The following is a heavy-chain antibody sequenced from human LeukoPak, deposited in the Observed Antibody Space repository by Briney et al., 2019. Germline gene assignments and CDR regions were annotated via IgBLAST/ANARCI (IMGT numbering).Heavy chain of an antibody. J-gene: IGHJ4*02. D-gene: IGHD5-18*01. V-gene: IGHV4-59*01. CDR1: GGSISSYY. CDR2: IYYTGST. CDR3: ARGALISYSYGPFDY. Sequence: PSETLSLTCTVSGGSISSYYWSWIRQPPGKGLEWIGYIYYTGSTNYNPSLKSRVTISVDTSKNQFSLKLSSVTAADTAVYYCARGALISYSYGPFDYWGREPWSPSLQ.